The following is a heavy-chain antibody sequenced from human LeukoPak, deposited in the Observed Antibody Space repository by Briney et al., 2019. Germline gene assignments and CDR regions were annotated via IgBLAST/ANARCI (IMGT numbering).Heavy chain of an antibody. J-gene: IGHJ4*02. V-gene: IGHV3-20*04. D-gene: IGHD3-3*01. CDR1: GFTFDDYG. CDR3: ARDLHDFWSGYCPD. CDR2: INWNGGST. Sequence: PGGSLRLSCAASGFTFDDYGMSWVRHAPGKGPEWVSGINWNGGSTGYADSVKGRFTISRDNSKNTLYLQMNSLRAEDTAVYYCARDLHDFWSGYCPDWGQGTLVTVSS.